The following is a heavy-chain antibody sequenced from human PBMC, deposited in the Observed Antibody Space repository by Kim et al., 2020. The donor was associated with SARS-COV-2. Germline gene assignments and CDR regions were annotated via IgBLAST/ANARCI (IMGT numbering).Heavy chain of an antibody. CDR1: GFTFTSSA. D-gene: IGHD3-22*01. CDR3: AASYYYDSSGDTSAFDI. J-gene: IGHJ3*02. V-gene: IGHV1-58*01. CDR2: IVVGSGNT. Sequence: SVKVSCKASGFTFTSSAVQWVRQARGQRLEWIGWIVVGSGNTNYAQKFQERVTITRDMSTSTAYMELSSLRSEDTAVYYCAASYYYDSSGDTSAFDIWGQGTMVTVSS.